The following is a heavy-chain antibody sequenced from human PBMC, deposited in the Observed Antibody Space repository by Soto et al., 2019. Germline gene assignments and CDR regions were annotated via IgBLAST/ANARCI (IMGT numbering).Heavy chain of an antibody. CDR1: AFSLASFA. Sequence: GGSLRLSCTPSAFSLASFAMTWIRQAPRRGLGCVATITGSDGKTYYAYSVKGRFSTPRATSRNTLYLQMTSLRADETAIYYCAKWSYLDYWGQGTRVTVSS. CDR2: ITGSDGKT. V-gene: IGHV3-23*01. J-gene: IGHJ4*01. CDR3: AKWSYLDY. D-gene: IGHD3-3*01.